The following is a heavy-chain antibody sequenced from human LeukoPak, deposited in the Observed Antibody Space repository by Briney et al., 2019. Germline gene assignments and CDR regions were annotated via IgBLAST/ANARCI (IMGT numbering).Heavy chain of an antibody. Sequence: AGGSLKLSCAASGFTFSGSAMHWVRQASGKGLEWVGRIRSKANSYATAYAASAKGRFTISRDDSKNTAYLQMNSLKTEDTAVYYCTAIVATSGGVDYWGQGTLVTVSS. D-gene: IGHD5-12*01. J-gene: IGHJ4*02. V-gene: IGHV3-73*01. CDR2: IRSKANSYAT. CDR3: TAIVATSGGVDY. CDR1: GFTFSGSA.